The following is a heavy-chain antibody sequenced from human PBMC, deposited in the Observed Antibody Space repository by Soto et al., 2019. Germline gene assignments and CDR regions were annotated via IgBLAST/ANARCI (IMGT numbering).Heavy chain of an antibody. CDR2: IYSGGST. J-gene: IGHJ6*02. D-gene: IGHD2-15*01. CDR1: GFTVSSNY. Sequence: GGSLRLSCAASGFTVSSNYMSWVRQAPGKGLEWVSVIYSGGSTYYADSVKGRFTISRDNSKNTLYLQMNSLRAEDTAVYYCARGGVGYSASYYYGMDVWGQGTTVTVS. CDR3: ARGGVGYSASYYYGMDV. V-gene: IGHV3-53*01.